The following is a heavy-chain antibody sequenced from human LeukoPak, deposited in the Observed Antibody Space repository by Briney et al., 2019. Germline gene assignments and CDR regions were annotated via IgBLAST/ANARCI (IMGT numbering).Heavy chain of an antibody. CDR1: GLTFSSYW. CDR3: ARQGRYGY. Sequence: GGSLRLSCAASGLTFSSYWMSWVRQAPGKGLEWVANIKQDGSEKYYVDSVKGRFTISRDNAKNSLYLQMNSLRAEDTAVYYCARQGRYGYWGQGTLVTVSS. J-gene: IGHJ4*02. CDR2: IKQDGSEK. V-gene: IGHV3-7*01. D-gene: IGHD6-19*01.